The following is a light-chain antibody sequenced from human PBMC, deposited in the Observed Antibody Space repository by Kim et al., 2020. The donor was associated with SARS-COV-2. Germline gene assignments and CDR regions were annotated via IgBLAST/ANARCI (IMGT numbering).Light chain of an antibody. J-gene: IGKJ5*01. V-gene: IGKV1-9*01. CDR3: QQLNSYPHT. CDR1: QGISSY. Sequence: AAVGDRVTITGRASQGISSYLAWYQQKPGKAPKLLIYAASTLQSGVPSRFSGSGSGTEFTLTISSLQPEDFATYYCQQLNSYPHTFGQGTRLEIK. CDR2: AAS.